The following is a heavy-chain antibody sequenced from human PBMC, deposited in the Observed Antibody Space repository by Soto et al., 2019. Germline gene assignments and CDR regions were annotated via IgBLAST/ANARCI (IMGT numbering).Heavy chain of an antibody. V-gene: IGHV1-69*13. Sequence: SVKVSCKASGGTFSSYAISWVRQAPGQGLEWMGGIIPIFGTANYAQKFQGRVTITADESTSTAYMELSSLRSEDTAVYYCASGDSSGYYSGYYYYYGMDVWGQGTTVTVSS. CDR2: IIPIFGTA. CDR1: GGTFSSYA. D-gene: IGHD3-22*01. CDR3: ASGDSSGYYSGYYYYYGMDV. J-gene: IGHJ6*02.